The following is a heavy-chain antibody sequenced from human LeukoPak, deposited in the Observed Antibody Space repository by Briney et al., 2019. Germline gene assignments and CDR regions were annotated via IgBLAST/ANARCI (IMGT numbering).Heavy chain of an antibody. J-gene: IGHJ4*02. CDR3: ARDLLGWELHYFDY. Sequence: GGSLRLSCAASGFTFNSYSMNWVRQAPGKGLEWVSSISGSRSYIYYADSVKGRFTISRDNAKNSLYLQMNSLRAEDTAVYYCARDLLGWELHYFDYWGQGTLVTVSS. V-gene: IGHV3-21*01. D-gene: IGHD1-26*01. CDR1: GFTFNSYS. CDR2: ISGSRSYI.